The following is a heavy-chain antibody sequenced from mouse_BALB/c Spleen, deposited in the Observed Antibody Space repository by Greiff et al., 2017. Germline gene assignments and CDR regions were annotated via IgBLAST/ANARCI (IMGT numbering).Heavy chain of an antibody. CDR2: IYPGNSDT. D-gene: IGHD2-4*01. V-gene: IGHV1-5*01. Sequence: VQLQQSGTVLARPGASVKMSCKASGYSFTSHWMHWVKQRPGQGLEWIGAIYPGNSDTSYNQKFKGKAKLTAVTSASTAYMELSSLTNEDSAVYYCASGDYDGTWFAYWGQGTLVTVSA. J-gene: IGHJ3*01. CDR3: ASGDYDGTWFAY. CDR1: GYSFTSHW.